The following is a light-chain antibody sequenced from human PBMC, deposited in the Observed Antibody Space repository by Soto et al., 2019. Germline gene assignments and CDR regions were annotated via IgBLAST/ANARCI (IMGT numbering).Light chain of an antibody. V-gene: IGKV3-15*01. CDR1: QSVSSSN. CDR2: GAS. CDR3: QQYNNWWT. J-gene: IGKJ1*01. Sequence: ESVLAQSPGTLSLSPGERASLSCRASQSVSSSNLAWYQQKPGQAPRLLIYGASTRATGIPARFSGSGSGTEFTLTISSLQSEDFAVYYCQQYNNWWTFGQGTKVDIK.